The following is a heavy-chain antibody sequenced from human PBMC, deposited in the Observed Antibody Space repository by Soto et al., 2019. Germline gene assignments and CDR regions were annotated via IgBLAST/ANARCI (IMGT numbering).Heavy chain of an antibody. V-gene: IGHV1-69*13. Sequence: GASVKVSCKASGGTFSSYAISWARQAPGQGLEWMGGIIPIFGTANYAQKFQGRVTITADESTSTAYMELSSLRSEDIAVYYCARSIRPYDAFDIWGQGTMVTVSS. D-gene: IGHD6-6*01. CDR1: GGTFSSYA. CDR3: ARSIRPYDAFDI. J-gene: IGHJ3*02. CDR2: IIPIFGTA.